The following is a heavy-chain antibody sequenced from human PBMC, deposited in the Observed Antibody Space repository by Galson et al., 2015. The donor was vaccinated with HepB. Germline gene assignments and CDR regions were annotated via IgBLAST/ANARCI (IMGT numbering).Heavy chain of an antibody. CDR3: ARARSGYRGYDYYYSGVDV. CDR1: GGSISSDGYS. CDR2: IYHTEST. J-gene: IGHJ6*02. Sequence: TLSLTCVVSGGSISSDGYSWNWIRQPPGKGLEWIGYIYHTESTYYNPSLESRVTLSVDRSKNQFSLKVRSVTAADTAVYYCARARSGYRGYDYYYSGVDVWGQGTTVTVSS. V-gene: IGHV4-30-2*01. D-gene: IGHD5-12*01.